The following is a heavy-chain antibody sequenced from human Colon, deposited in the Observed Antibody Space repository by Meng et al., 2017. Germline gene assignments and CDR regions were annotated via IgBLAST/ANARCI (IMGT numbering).Heavy chain of an antibody. CDR2: INHSGTT. V-gene: IGHV4-34*01. CDR1: GGSFSGDY. Sequence: VQLPQGGAGLLEPSETLCLPCAVYGGSFSGDYWSWIRQPPGKGLEWIGEINHSGTTNFNPSLESRVTISIDTSKNQISLNVTSLTAADTAVYYCARGLFSRLRSLWFDPWGQGTLVTVSS. CDR3: ARGLFSRLRSLWFDP. J-gene: IGHJ5*02. D-gene: IGHD2/OR15-2a*01.